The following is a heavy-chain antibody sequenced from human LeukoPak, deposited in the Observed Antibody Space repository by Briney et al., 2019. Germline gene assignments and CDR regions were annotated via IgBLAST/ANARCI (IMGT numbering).Heavy chain of an antibody. CDR2: IYCSGST. J-gene: IGHJ3*02. D-gene: IGHD4-23*01. V-gene: IGHV4-31*03. CDR3: ARDASYGGNSRAFDI. CDR1: GGSVSSGGYY. Sequence: NPSETLSLTCTVSGGSVSSGGYYWSWIRQHPGKGLEWIGYIYCSGSTYYNPSLKSRVTISVATSKNQFSLKLSSVTAADTAVYYCARDASYGGNSRAFDIWGQGTMVTVSS.